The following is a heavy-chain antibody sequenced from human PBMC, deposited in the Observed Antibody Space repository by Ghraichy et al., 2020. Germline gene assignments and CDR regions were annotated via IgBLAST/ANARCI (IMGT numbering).Heavy chain of an antibody. J-gene: IGHJ4*02. D-gene: IGHD3-9*01. CDR3: ARQQESNFRDYDILTGYSIIVSPGPFDY. Sequence: GESLNISCKGSGYSFTSYWIGWVRQMPGKGLEWMGIIYPGDSDTRYSPSFQGQVTISADKSISTAYLQWSSLKASDTAMYYCARQQESNFRDYDILTGYSIIVSPGPFDYWGQGTLVTVSS. CDR1: GYSFTSYW. V-gene: IGHV5-51*01. CDR2: IYPGDSDT.